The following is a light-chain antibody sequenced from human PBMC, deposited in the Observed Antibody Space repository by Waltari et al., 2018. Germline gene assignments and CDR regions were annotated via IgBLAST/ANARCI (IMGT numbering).Light chain of an antibody. CDR1: QRVVKY. CDR3: QKYVSLPAT. V-gene: IGKV3-20*01. Sequence: EIVLTQSPGTLSLSPGERATLSCRASQRVVKYLAWSQQKPGQAPRLLIYDASTRANGIPDRFSGSGSGTDFSLTISRLEPEDFAVYYCQKYVSLPATFGQGTNVEIK. J-gene: IGKJ1*01. CDR2: DAS.